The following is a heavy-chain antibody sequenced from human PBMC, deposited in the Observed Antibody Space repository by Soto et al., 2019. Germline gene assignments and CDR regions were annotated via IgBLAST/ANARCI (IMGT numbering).Heavy chain of an antibody. CDR1: GFTFSSYS. CDR3: ARDTDGLHY. J-gene: IGHJ4*02. Sequence: GGSLRLSCAASGFTFSSYSMHWVRQAPGKGLVWVSVITTDGSNKDYADSVKGRFTISRDNAKNTLYLQMNSLRADDTAVYYCARDTDGLHYWGQGTLVTVSS. CDR2: ITTDGSNK. V-gene: IGHV3-74*01.